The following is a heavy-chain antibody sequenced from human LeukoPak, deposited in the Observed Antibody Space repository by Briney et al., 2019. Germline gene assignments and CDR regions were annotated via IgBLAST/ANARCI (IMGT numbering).Heavy chain of an antibody. V-gene: IGHV1-46*01. J-gene: IGHJ4*02. CDR2: INPSGGST. Sequence: ASVKVSCKASGYTFTSYYMHWVRQAPGQGLEWMGIINPSGGSTSYAQKFQGRVTMTRDTSTSTVYMELSSLRSEDTAVYYCAKGIEYAFREVTPCAIDYWGQGILVTVSS. D-gene: IGHD3-16*01. CDR3: AKGIEYAFREVTPCAIDY. CDR1: GYTFTSYY.